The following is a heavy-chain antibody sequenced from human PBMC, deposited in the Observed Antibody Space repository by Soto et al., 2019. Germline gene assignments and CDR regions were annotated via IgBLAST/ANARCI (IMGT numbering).Heavy chain of an antibody. CDR1: GFTFSSYA. Sequence: QVQLVESGGGVVQPGRSLRLSCAASGFTFSSYAMHWVRQAPGKGLEWVAVISYDGSNKYYADSVKGRFTISRDNSKNTLYLQMNSLRAEDTAVYYCARVRASSGWYVWFDPWGQGTLVTVSS. CDR3: ARVRASSGWYVWFDP. D-gene: IGHD6-19*01. V-gene: IGHV3-30-3*01. J-gene: IGHJ5*02. CDR2: ISYDGSNK.